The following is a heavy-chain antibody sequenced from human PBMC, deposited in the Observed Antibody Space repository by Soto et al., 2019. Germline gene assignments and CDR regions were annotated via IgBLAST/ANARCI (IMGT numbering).Heavy chain of an antibody. CDR2: IKSKTDGGTT. CDR3: TTMTTVIYYYYYMDV. Sequence: GGSLRLSCAASGFTFSNAWMSWVRQAPGKGLEWVGRIKSKTDGGTTDYAAPVKGRFTISRDDSKNTLYLQMNSLKTEDTAVYYCTTMTTVIYYYYYMDVWGKGTTVTVSS. V-gene: IGHV3-15*01. D-gene: IGHD4-17*01. J-gene: IGHJ6*03. CDR1: GFTFSNAW.